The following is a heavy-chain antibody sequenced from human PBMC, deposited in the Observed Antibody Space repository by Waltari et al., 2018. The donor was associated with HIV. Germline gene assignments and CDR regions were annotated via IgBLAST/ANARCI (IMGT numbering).Heavy chain of an antibody. CDR3: ARDLGFRIVVVVAADY. J-gene: IGHJ4*02. CDR2: INAGNGNT. V-gene: IGHV1-3*01. Sequence: QVQLVQSGAEVKKPGASVKVSCKASGYTFTSYAMHWVRQAPGQRLEWMGWINAGNGNTKYSQKFQGRVTITRDTSASTAYMELSSLRSEDTAVYYCARDLGFRIVVVVAADYWGQGTLVTVSS. CDR1: GYTFTSYA. D-gene: IGHD2-15*01.